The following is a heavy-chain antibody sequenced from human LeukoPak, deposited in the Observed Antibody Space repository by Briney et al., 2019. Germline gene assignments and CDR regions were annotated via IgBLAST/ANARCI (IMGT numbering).Heavy chain of an antibody. D-gene: IGHD6-13*01. CDR2: INPSGGST. Sequence: ASVKVSCKASGYTFTSYYMHWVRQAPGQGLEWMGIINPSGGSTSYAQKFQGRVTMTRDTSTSTVYMELSNLRSEDTAVYYCARDGHGSGSIAAAGIGWGQGTLVTVSS. CDR3: ARDGHGSGSIAAAGIG. J-gene: IGHJ4*02. CDR1: GYTFTSYY. V-gene: IGHV1-46*01.